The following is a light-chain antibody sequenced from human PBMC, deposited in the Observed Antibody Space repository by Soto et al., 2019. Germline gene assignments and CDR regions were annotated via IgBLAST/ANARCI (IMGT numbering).Light chain of an antibody. CDR1: QSVSNF. J-gene: IGKJ2*01. CDR3: QQRSTWPPLYT. CDR2: DAS. Sequence: EIVLTQSPATLSLSPGERATLSCRASQSVSNFLAWYQQKPGQAPRLLIYDASKRATGIPVRFSGSGSVTDFTLTISSLEPEDFAVYYCQQRSTWPPLYTFGQGTKLEIK. V-gene: IGKV3-11*01.